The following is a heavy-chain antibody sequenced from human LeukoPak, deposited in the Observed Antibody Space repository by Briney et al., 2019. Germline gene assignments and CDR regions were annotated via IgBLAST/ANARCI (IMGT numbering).Heavy chain of an antibody. V-gene: IGHV5-51*01. CDR2: IYPGDSDT. J-gene: IGHJ4*02. CDR1: GYSFTTHW. D-gene: IGHD6-19*01. CDR3: ARRGSGWYVDY. Sequence: GESLKISCKGSGYSFTTHWIGWVRQMPGKGLEWMGIIYPGDSDTRYSPSFQGQVTISADKSTSTAYLQLSSLKASDTAMYYCARRGSGWYVDYWGQGTLVTVSS.